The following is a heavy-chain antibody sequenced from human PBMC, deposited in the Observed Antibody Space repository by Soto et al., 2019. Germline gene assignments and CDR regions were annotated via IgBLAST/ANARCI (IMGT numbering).Heavy chain of an antibody. CDR3: ASEVAGTTKFAY. CDR2: IYYSGST. Sequence: SETLSLTCTVSGGSISSSSYYWGWIRQPPGKGLEWIGSIYYSGSTYYNPSLKSRVTISVDTSKNQFSLKLSSVTAADTAVYYCASEVAGTTKFAYWGQGTLVTVSS. V-gene: IGHV4-39*01. CDR1: GGSISSSSYY. J-gene: IGHJ4*02. D-gene: IGHD6-19*01.